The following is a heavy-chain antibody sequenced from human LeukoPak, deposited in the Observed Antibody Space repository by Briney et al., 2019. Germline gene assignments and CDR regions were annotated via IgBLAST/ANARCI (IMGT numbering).Heavy chain of an antibody. J-gene: IGHJ4*02. CDR2: ISGSGGST. D-gene: IGHD3-22*01. CDR3: AKGDSSGYYYRPGYYFDY. Sequence: GGSLRLSCVASGFTFSSYAMSWVRQAPGKGLEWVSAISGSGGSTYYADSVKGRFTISRDNSKNTLYLQMNSLRAEDTAVYYCAKGDSSGYYYRPGYYFDYWGQGTLVTVSS. CDR1: GFTFSSYA. V-gene: IGHV3-23*01.